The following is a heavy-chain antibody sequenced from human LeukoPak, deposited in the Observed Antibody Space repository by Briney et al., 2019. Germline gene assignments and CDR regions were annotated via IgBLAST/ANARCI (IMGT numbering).Heavy chain of an antibody. J-gene: IGHJ4*02. CDR1: GYSFTSYG. Sequence: GASVKVSCKASGYSFTSYGISWVRQAPGQGLEWMGWISANNGNTNSAQKLQGRVTMTTDTSTSTAYMELRSLRFEDTAVYYCARSSVVVVTAIADFWGQGTRVTVSS. V-gene: IGHV1-18*01. D-gene: IGHD2-21*02. CDR2: ISANNGNT. CDR3: ARSSVVVVTAIADF.